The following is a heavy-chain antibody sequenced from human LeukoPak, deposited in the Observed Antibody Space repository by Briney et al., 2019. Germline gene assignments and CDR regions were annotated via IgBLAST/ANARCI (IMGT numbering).Heavy chain of an antibody. CDR2: IYYSGST. Sequence: PSETLSLTCTVSGGSISSYYWSWIRQPPGKGLEWIGYIYYSGSTNYNPSLKSRVTISVDTSKNQFSLKLSSVTAADTAVYYCARIKGDGYYFDYWGQGTLVTVSS. CDR1: GGSISSYY. V-gene: IGHV4-59*01. J-gene: IGHJ4*02. CDR3: ARIKGDGYYFDY. D-gene: IGHD5-24*01.